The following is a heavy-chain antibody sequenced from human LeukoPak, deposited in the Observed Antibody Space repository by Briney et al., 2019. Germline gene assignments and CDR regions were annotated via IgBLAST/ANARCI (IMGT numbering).Heavy chain of an antibody. CDR3: ARGGPTSSWIQLP. CDR2: IYHTGNT. CDR1: GGSIKNDDYY. V-gene: IGHV4-30-4*01. J-gene: IGHJ6*02. Sequence: PLETLSLTCTVSGGSIKNDDYYWSWIRQPPGKGLEWIGFIYHTGNTYYNPSLGSRATMSVDTSKNQFSLKLDFVTAADTAVYYCARGGPTSSWIQLPWGQGTTVTVSS. D-gene: IGHD5-18*01.